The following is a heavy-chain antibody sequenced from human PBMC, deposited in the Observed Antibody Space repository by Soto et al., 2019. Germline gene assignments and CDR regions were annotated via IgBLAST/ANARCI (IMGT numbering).Heavy chain of an antibody. J-gene: IGHJ6*02. CDR2: INHSGST. Sequence: KSSETLSLTCAVYGGSFSGYYWSWIRQPPGKGLEWIGEINHSGSTNYNPSLKSRVTISVDTSKNQFYLKLSSVTAADTAVYYCASGDCSSTSCYRYRYYYGIDVWGQGTTVTVSS. D-gene: IGHD2-2*02. CDR1: GGSFSGYY. CDR3: ASGDCSSTSCYRYRYYYGIDV. V-gene: IGHV4-34*01.